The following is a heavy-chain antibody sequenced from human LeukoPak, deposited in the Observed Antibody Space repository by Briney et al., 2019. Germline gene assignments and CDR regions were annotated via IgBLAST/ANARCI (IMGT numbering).Heavy chain of an antibody. CDR1: GFTFSSYA. V-gene: IGHV3-23*01. J-gene: IGHJ4*02. D-gene: IGHD3-3*01. CDR2: ISGSGGST. CDR3: AKPYYDFWSGNYYFDY. Sequence: GGSLRLSCAVSGFTFSSYAMSWVRQAPGKGLEWVSAISGSGGSTYYADSVKGRFTISRDNSKNTLYLQMNSLRAEDTAVYYCAKPYYDFWSGNYYFDYWGQGTLVTVSS.